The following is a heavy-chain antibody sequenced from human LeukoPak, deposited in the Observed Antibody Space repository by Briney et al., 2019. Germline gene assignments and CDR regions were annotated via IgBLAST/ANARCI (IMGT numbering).Heavy chain of an antibody. CDR3: ANIPGTVAGRGT. D-gene: IGHD6-19*01. CDR2: MHPNSGAS. Sequence: ASVKVSCKASGYTFTSYDIIWVRQATGQGLEWMGWMHPNSGASGCAQKFQGRVTLTRDTSMSTAYMEVSSLRFEDTAVYYCANIPGTVAGRGTWGQGTRVTVSS. CDR1: GYTFTSYD. J-gene: IGHJ5*02. V-gene: IGHV1-8*01.